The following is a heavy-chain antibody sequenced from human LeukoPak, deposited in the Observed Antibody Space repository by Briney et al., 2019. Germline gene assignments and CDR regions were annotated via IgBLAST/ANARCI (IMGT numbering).Heavy chain of an antibody. CDR1: GGTFSSYA. V-gene: IGHV1-69*13. Sequence: SAKVSCKASGGTFSSYAISWVRQAPGPGLEWMGGIIPIFGTANYAQKFQGRVTITADESTSTAYMELSSLRSEDTAVYYCARVPGGLAAAGNYWGQGTLVTVSS. CDR2: IIPIFGTA. J-gene: IGHJ4*02. D-gene: IGHD6-13*01. CDR3: ARVPGGLAAAGNY.